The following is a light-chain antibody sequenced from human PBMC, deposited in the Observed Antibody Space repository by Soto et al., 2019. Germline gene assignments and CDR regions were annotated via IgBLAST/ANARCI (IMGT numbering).Light chain of an antibody. V-gene: IGKV2-28*01. CDR3: MQALQTPLT. J-gene: IGKJ4*01. CDR1: QSLLHSNGYNY. CDR2: VVS. Sequence: DIVMTQSPLSLPVTPGEPASISCRSSQSLLHSNGYNYLDWYLQKPGQSPQLLIYVVSNRASGVPDRFSGSGSGQDFTLKISRVEAEDVGVYYCMQALQTPLTFGGGTKVEIK.